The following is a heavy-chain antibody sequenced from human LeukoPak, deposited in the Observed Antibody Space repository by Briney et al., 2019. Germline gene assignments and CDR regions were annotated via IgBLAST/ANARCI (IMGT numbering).Heavy chain of an antibody. Sequence: GGSLRLSCAASGFTFSSYWMSWVRQAPGKGLEWVANIKQDGSEKYYVDSVKGRFTISRDNAKNSLYLQMNSLRAEDTAVYYCARVRAAAGKGWFDPWGQGTLVTVSS. V-gene: IGHV3-7*03. CDR2: IKQDGSEK. J-gene: IGHJ5*02. CDR1: GFTFSSYW. CDR3: ARVRAAAGKGWFDP. D-gene: IGHD6-25*01.